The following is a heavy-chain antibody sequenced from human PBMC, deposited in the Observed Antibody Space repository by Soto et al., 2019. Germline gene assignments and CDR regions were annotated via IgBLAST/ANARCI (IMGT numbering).Heavy chain of an antibody. J-gene: IGHJ5*02. Sequence: EVQLVESGGGLVQPGGSLRLSCAASGFTVRSNYMSWVRQAPGKGLEWVSVIYSGGSTYYADSVKGRFTISRHNSKNTLYLQMHSLRAEDTAVYYCASGGRTIINWFDPWGQGTLVTVSS. CDR1: GFTVRSNY. D-gene: IGHD5-12*01. V-gene: IGHV3-53*04. CDR2: IYSGGST. CDR3: ASGGRTIINWFDP.